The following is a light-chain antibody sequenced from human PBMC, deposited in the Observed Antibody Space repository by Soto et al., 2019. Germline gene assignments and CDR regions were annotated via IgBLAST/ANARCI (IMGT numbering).Light chain of an antibody. J-gene: IGKJ1*01. Sequence: EILMTQSPATLSVSPEEVATLSFRAIQTVSSDLAWYQQKPGRAPRLLISGASTRATGIPAKFSGSGSGTDFTLTISRLEPEDFAVYYCQQYASSPWTFGQGTKVDIK. CDR2: GAS. CDR1: QTVSSD. CDR3: QQYASSPWT. V-gene: IGKV3D-15*01.